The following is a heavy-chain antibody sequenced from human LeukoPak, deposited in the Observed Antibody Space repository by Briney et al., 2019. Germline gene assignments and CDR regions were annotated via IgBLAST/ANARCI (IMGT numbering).Heavy chain of an antibody. Sequence: SETLSLTCAVYGGSFSGYYWSWIRQPPGKGLEWIGEINHSGSTNYNPSLKSRVTISVDTSKNQFSLKLSSVTAADTAVYYCARAGITIFGVAWYFDLWGRGTLVTVSS. D-gene: IGHD3-3*01. J-gene: IGHJ2*01. CDR2: INHSGST. CDR1: GGSFSGYY. CDR3: ARAGITIFGVAWYFDL. V-gene: IGHV4-34*01.